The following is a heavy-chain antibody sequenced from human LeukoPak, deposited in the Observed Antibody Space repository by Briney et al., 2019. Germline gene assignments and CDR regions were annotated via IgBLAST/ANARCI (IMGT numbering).Heavy chain of an antibody. CDR1: GYTFTSYY. CDR3: ARAALGSYGYYVGSYIGY. J-gene: IGHJ4*02. CDR2: TNPSGCSK. Sequence: ASVKLSCTASGYTFTSYYMPWVRQAPGQGVEWMWITNPSGCSKSYAQKLHGRVTMTRDTSTSTVYMELRCLKYEDTAVDYGARAALGSYGYYVGSYIGYWGQGTLVTGSS. D-gene: IGHD4-17*01. V-gene: IGHV1-46*01.